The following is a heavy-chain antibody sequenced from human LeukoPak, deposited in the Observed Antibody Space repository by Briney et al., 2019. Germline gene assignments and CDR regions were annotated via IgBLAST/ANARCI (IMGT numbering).Heavy chain of an antibody. CDR3: ARATDYYDSSGYYPKYGMDD. CDR1: GFTLSRYS. V-gene: IGHV3-21*01. J-gene: IGHJ6*02. D-gene: IGHD3-22*01. CDR2: ISSSSSYI. Sequence: NPGGSLRLSCAASGFTLSRYSMRWVRQAPGKGVEGVSSISSSSSYIYYADSVKGRFTISRDNAKNSLYLQMNSLRAEDTAVYYCARATDYYDSSGYYPKYGMDDWGQGTTVTVSS.